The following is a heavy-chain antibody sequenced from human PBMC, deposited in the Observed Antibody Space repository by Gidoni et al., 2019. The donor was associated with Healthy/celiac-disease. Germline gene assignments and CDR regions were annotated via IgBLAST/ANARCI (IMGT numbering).Heavy chain of an antibody. V-gene: IGHV3-48*01. CDR2: ISSSSSTI. CDR3: ARGVGSSWPADYYYGMDV. Sequence: EVQLVESGGGLVQPGGSLRLSCAASGFTFSSYSMNWVRQAPGKGLEWVSYISSSSSTIYYADSVKGRFTISRDNAKNSLYLQMNSLRAEDTAVYYCARGVGSSWPADYYYGMDVWGQGTTVTVSS. J-gene: IGHJ6*02. D-gene: IGHD6-13*01. CDR1: GFTFSSYS.